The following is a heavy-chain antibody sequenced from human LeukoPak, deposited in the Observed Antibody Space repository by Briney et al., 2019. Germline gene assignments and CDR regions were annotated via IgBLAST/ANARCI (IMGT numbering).Heavy chain of an antibody. Sequence: SETLSLTCTVSGGSISSGGYYWSWIRQHPGKGLEWIGYIYYSGSTYYNPSLKSRVTISVDTSKNQFSLKLSSVTAADTAVYYCARDLGGSGSYSGVNDAFDIWGQGTMVTVSS. J-gene: IGHJ3*02. CDR3: ARDLGGSGSYSGVNDAFDI. D-gene: IGHD3-10*01. CDR1: GGSISSGGYY. V-gene: IGHV4-31*03. CDR2: IYYSGST.